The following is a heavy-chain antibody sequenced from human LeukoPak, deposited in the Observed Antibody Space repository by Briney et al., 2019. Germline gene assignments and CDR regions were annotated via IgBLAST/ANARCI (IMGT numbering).Heavy chain of an antibody. CDR3: AKDRNYDFWSGYFVFDY. J-gene: IGHJ4*02. D-gene: IGHD3-3*01. V-gene: IGHV3-30-3*01. CDR1: GFTFSSYA. CDR2: ISYDGSNK. Sequence: PGRSLRLSRAASGFTFSSYAMHWVRQAPGKGLEWVAVISYDGSNKYYADSVKGRFTISRDNSKNTLYLQMNSLRAEDTAVYYCAKDRNYDFWSGYFVFDYWGQGTLVTVSS.